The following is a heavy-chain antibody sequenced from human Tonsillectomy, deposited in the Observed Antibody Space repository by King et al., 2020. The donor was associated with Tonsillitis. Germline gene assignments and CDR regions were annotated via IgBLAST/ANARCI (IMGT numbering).Heavy chain of an antibody. CDR3: ARRARYCSSTSCYTGGWFDP. J-gene: IGHJ5*02. Sequence: QLVQSGAEVKKPGESLKISCKGSGYSFTSYWIGWVRQMPGKGLEWMGIIYPGDSDTRYSPSFQGQVTISADKSISTAYLQWSSLKASDTAMYYCARRARYCSSTSCYTGGWFDPWGQGTLVTVSS. CDR2: IYPGDSDT. D-gene: IGHD2-2*01. V-gene: IGHV5-51*03. CDR1: GYSFTSYW.